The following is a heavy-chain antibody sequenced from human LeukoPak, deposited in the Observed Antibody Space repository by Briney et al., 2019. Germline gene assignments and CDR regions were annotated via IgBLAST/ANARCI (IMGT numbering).Heavy chain of an antibody. Sequence: SETLSLTCTVSGGSISSSSYYWGWIRQPPGKGLEWIGSIYYSGSTYYNPSLKSRVTISVDTSKNQFSLKLSSVTAADAAVYYCATGYSYGIRWGQGTLVTVSS. CDR2: IYYSGST. CDR3: ATGYSYGIR. D-gene: IGHD5-18*01. J-gene: IGHJ4*02. CDR1: GGSISSSSYY. V-gene: IGHV4-39*07.